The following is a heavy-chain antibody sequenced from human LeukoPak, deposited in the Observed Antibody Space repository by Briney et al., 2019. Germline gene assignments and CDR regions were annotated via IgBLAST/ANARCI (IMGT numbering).Heavy chain of an antibody. CDR2: ISSSGSTI. CDR1: GFTFSSYE. J-gene: IGHJ4*02. V-gene: IGHV3-48*03. D-gene: IGHD6-13*01. CDR3: AKVRHPYSSSWFDY. Sequence: GGSLRLSCAASGFTFSSYEMNWVRQAPGKGLEWVSYISSSGSTIYYADSVKGRFTISRDNAKNSLYLQMNSLRAEDTAIYYCAKVRHPYSSSWFDYWGQGTLVTVSS.